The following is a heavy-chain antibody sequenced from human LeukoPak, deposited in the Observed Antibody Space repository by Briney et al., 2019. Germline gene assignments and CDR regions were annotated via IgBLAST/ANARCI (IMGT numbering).Heavy chain of an antibody. CDR3: TRLGQALINWFDP. J-gene: IGHJ5*02. CDR2: IIPIFGTA. Sequence: GSSVKVSCKASGGTFSSYAISWVRQAPGQGLEWMGGIIPIFGTANYAQKFQGRVTITTDESTSTAYMELRSLRSDDTAVYYCTRLGQALINWFDPWGQGTLVTVSS. D-gene: IGHD2-21*01. CDR1: GGTFSSYA. V-gene: IGHV1-69*05.